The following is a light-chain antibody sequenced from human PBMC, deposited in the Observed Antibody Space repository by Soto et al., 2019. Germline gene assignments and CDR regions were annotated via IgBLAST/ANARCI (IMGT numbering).Light chain of an antibody. CDR2: GAS. J-gene: IGKJ5*01. CDR3: QQYGNPPP. Sequence: KVLTQSPAPLSLSPGERATLSYRASQTFSNNFLSWFQQIPGQAPKLLIYGASMRATGIPDRFSGSGSGTDFTFTISSLEPEDIAVYYCQQYGNPPPFGQGTRLEIK. CDR1: QTFSNNF. V-gene: IGKV3-20*01.